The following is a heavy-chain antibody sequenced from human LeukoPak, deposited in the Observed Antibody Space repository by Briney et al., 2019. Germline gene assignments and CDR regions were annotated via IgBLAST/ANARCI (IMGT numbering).Heavy chain of an antibody. D-gene: IGHD4-17*01. J-gene: IGHJ4*02. Sequence: ASVKVSCKASGYTFTSYGISWVRQAPGQGLEWMGWISAYNGNTNYAQKLQGRVTMTTDTSTSTAYMELRSLRSDDTAVYYCARDDYGDYPPYYFDYWGLGTLVTVSS. V-gene: IGHV1-18*04. CDR2: ISAYNGNT. CDR3: ARDDYGDYPPYYFDY. CDR1: GYTFTSYG.